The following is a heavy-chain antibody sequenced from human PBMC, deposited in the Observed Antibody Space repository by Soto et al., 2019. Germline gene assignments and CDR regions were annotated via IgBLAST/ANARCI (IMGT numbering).Heavy chain of an antibody. V-gene: IGHV4-59*01. CDR3: AREGVVAAKRHYYYYYYMDV. CDR2: IYYGGST. D-gene: IGHD2-15*01. Sequence: SETLSLTCTVSGGSISSYYWSWIRQPPGKGLEWIGYIYYGGSTNYNPSLKSRVTISVDTSKNQFSLKLSSVTAADTAVYYCAREGVVAAKRHYYYYYYMDVWGKGTTVTVSS. CDR1: GGSISSYY. J-gene: IGHJ6*03.